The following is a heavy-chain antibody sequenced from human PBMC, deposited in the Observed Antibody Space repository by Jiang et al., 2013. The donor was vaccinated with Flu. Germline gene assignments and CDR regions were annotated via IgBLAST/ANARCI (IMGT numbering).Heavy chain of an antibody. CDR3: ARGSSSRYYYYYYMDV. J-gene: IGHJ6*03. V-gene: IGHV4-59*11. D-gene: IGHD6-13*01. CDR1: GGSISSHY. CDR2: IYYSGST. Sequence: GPGLVKPSETLSLTCTVSGGSISSHYWSWIRQPPGKGLEWIGYIYYSGSTNYNPSLKSRVTISVDTSKNQFSLKLSSVTAADTAVYYCARGSSSRYYYYYYMDVWGKGTTVTVSS.